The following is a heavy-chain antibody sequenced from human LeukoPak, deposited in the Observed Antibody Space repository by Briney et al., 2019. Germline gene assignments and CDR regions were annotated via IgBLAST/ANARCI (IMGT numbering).Heavy chain of an antibody. Sequence: PGGSLRLSCAASGFTFSSYWMHWVRQAPGKGLVWVSRINSDGSSTSYADSVKGRFTISRDNAKNSLYLQMNSLRAEDTALYYCARDLPCSGGSCYQFDYWGQGTLLTVSS. D-gene: IGHD2-15*01. CDR1: GFTFSSYW. J-gene: IGHJ4*02. CDR2: INSDGSST. CDR3: ARDLPCSGGSCYQFDY. V-gene: IGHV3-74*01.